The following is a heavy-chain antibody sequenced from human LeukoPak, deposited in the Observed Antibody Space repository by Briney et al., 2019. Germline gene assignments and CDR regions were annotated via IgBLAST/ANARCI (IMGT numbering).Heavy chain of an antibody. CDR1: GYTFTGYY. D-gene: IGHD2-2*01. V-gene: IGHV1-2*06. J-gene: IGHJ6*02. Sequence: ASVKVSCKASGYTFTGYYMHWVRQAPGQGLEWMGRINPNSGGTNYAQKFQGRVTMTRDTSISTAYMELSRLRSDDTAVYYCARPYCSSTSCPYYYGMDVWGQGTTVTVSS. CDR2: INPNSGGT. CDR3: ARPYCSSTSCPYYYGMDV.